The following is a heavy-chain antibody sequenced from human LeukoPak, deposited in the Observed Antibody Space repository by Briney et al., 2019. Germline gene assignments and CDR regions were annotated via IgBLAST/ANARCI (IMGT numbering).Heavy chain of an antibody. D-gene: IGHD4-17*01. CDR1: GFTFSSYC. J-gene: IGHJ4*02. V-gene: IGHV3-49*04. Sequence: GGSLRLSCAASGFTFSSYCMSWVRQAPGKGLEWVGFIRSKTYGGTTEYVASVKGRFTISRDDSKSIAYLQMNSLKTEDTAVYYCTKSHGDYYFDYWGQGTLVTVSS. CDR3: TKSHGDYYFDY. CDR2: IRSKTYGGTT.